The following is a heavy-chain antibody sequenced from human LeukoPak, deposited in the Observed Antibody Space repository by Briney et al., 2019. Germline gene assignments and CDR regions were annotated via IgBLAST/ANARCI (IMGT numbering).Heavy chain of an antibody. CDR1: GGSISSYY. V-gene: IGHV4-59*01. D-gene: IGHD2-8*01. J-gene: IGHJ3*02. CDR3: ARGGVYDAFDI. Sequence: SETLSLTCTVSGGSISSYYWSWIRQPPGKGLEWIGYIYYSGSTNYNPSLKSRVAISVDTSKNQFSLKLSSVTAADTAVYYCARGGVYDAFDIWGQGTMVTVSS. CDR2: IYYSGST.